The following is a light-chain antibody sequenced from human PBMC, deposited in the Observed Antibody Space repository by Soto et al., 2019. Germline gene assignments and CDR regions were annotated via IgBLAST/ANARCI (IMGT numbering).Light chain of an antibody. Sequence: EIVLTQSPAILSVSPGERATLSCRASQSISRSLAWYQQKPGQAPRLLISDASTSATGIPARFSGSGSGTEFTLTISSLQSEDFALYSCHQYHSWPPGTFGQGTKVDIK. CDR2: DAS. V-gene: IGKV3-15*01. CDR3: HQYHSWPPGT. J-gene: IGKJ2*01. CDR1: QSISRS.